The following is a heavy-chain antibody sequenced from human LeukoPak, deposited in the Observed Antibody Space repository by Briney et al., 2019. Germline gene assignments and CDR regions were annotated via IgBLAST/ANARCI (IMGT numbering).Heavy chain of an antibody. CDR2: ISSNGGST. CDR1: GFTFSSYA. J-gene: IGHJ6*03. D-gene: IGHD2-15*01. CDR3: ARDGGINCSGGSCYSYYYYYYMDV. Sequence: GGSLRLSCAASGFTFSSYAMHWVRQAPGKGLKYVSAISSNGGSTYYANSVKGRFTISRDNSKNTLYLQMGSLRAEDMAVYYCARDGGINCSGGSCYSYYYYYYMDVWGKGTTVTVSS. V-gene: IGHV3-64*01.